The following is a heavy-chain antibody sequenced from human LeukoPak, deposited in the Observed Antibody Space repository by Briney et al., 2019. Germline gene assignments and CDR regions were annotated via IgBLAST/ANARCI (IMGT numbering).Heavy chain of an antibody. J-gene: IGHJ4*02. Sequence: PSETLSLTCAVYGGSFSGYYWSWIRQPPVKGLEWIGEINHSGSTNYNPSLKSRVTISVDTSKNQFSLKLSSVTAADTAVYYCERGYSWGTWGQGTLVTVSS. CDR2: INHSGST. D-gene: IGHD5-18*01. V-gene: IGHV4-34*01. CDR1: GGSFSGYY. CDR3: ERGYSWGT.